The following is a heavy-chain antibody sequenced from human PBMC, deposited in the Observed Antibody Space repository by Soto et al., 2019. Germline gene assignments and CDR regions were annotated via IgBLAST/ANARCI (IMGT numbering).Heavy chain of an antibody. J-gene: IGHJ4*02. CDR1: GFTFSGSA. D-gene: IGHD3-10*01. CDR2: IRSKANSYAT. CDR3: TRRHNYYGSGTRDY. V-gene: IGHV3-73*01. Sequence: GGSLRLSCAASGFTFSGSAIHWVRQASGKGLEWVGRIRSKANSYATAYAASVKGRFTISRDDSKNTAYLQMNSLKTEDTAVYYCTRRHNYYGSGTRDYWGQGTLVTVSS.